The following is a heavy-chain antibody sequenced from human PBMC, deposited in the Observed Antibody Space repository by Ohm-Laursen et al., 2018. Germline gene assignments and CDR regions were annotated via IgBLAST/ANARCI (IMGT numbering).Heavy chain of an antibody. D-gene: IGHD4-17*01. V-gene: IGHV1-8*01. CDR1: GYTFTSYD. CDR3: TREASGDYGYFDL. CDR2: MNPTSGNT. J-gene: IGHJ2*01. Sequence: SSVKVSCKASGYTFTSYDINWVRQATGQGLEWMGWMNPTSGNTGYAEKFQGRVTMTRNTSISTAYMELSSLRSEDTAEYYCTREASGDYGYFDLWGRGTLVTVTS.